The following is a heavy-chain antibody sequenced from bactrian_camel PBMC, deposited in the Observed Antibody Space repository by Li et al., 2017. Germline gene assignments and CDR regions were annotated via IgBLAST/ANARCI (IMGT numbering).Heavy chain of an antibody. CDR2: LYYGVGST. V-gene: IGHV3-3*01. D-gene: IGHD4*01. J-gene: IGHJ6*01. Sequence: HVQLVESGGGSVQAGGALRLSCEASGNTVSIRCMGWFRQAPGKEREGVAALYYGVGSTYYGDSVKGRFTISSAGNTLYLQVNSLKPGDTAVYYCAADGGVSDYVPRPFAYWGQGTQVTVS. CDR1: GNTVSIRC. CDR3: AADGGVSDYVPRPFAY.